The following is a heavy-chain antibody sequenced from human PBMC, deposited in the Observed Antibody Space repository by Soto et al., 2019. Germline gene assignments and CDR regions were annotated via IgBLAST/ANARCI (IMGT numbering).Heavy chain of an antibody. CDR1: GYSFTTYW. Sequence: GASLKISCKGSGYSFTTYWIGWVRQMPGKGLEWMGRIDPSDSYTNYSPSFQGHVTISADKSISTAYLQWSSLKASDTAMYYCARLYSVAGSRAYYYYGMDVWGQGTTVTVSS. D-gene: IGHD6-19*01. J-gene: IGHJ6*02. V-gene: IGHV5-10-1*01. CDR3: ARLYSVAGSRAYYYYGMDV. CDR2: IDPSDSYT.